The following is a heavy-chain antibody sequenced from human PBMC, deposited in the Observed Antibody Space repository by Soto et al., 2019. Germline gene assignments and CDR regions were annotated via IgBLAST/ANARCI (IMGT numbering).Heavy chain of an antibody. CDR3: ARYRGYCSGGSCYSDAFDI. V-gene: IGHV1-69*02. D-gene: IGHD2-15*01. CDR2: IIPILGIA. J-gene: IGHJ3*02. Sequence: QVQLVQSGAEVKKPGSSVKVSCKASGGTFSSYTISWVRQAPGQGLEWMGRIIPILGIANYAQKFQGRVTITADKSTSTAYMELSSLRSEDTAVYYCARYRGYCSGGSCYSDAFDIWGQGTMVTVSS. CDR1: GGTFSSYT.